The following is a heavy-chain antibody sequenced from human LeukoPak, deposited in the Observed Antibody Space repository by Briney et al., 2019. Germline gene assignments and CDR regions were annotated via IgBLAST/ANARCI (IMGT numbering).Heavy chain of an antibody. D-gene: IGHD2-2*02. CDR1: GFTLSSYE. CDR3: ARDYDCSSTSCYRGPDAFDI. CDR2: ISSSGGTI. V-gene: IGHV3-48*03. Sequence: GGSLRLSCAASGFTLSSYEMNWVRQAPGKGLERVSYISSSGGTIYYADSVKGRFTISRDNAKNSLYLQMNSLRAEDTAVYYCARDYDCSSTSCYRGPDAFDIWGQGTMVTVSS. J-gene: IGHJ3*02.